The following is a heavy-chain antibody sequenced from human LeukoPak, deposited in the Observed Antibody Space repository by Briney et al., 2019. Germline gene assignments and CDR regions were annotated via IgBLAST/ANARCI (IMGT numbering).Heavy chain of an antibody. CDR1: GFTFSDYY. Sequence: GGSLRLSCAASGFTFSDYYMTWIRQAPGKWLEWLSYISGSGSYTNYADSVKGRFTTSRDNAKNSLYLQMNSLRDEDTAVYYCARVGIAVAGTGYWGQGTLVTVSS. CDR3: ARVGIAVAGTGY. J-gene: IGHJ4*02. D-gene: IGHD6-19*01. V-gene: IGHV3-11*06. CDR2: ISGSGSYT.